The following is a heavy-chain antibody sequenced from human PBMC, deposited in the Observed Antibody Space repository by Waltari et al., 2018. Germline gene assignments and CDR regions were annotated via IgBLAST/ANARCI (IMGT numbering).Heavy chain of an antibody. V-gene: IGHV3-23*04. CDR2: GSGSGATT. Sequence: EVQLVESGGGLVQPGGSLRLSCAASGFSFGGFAMTWVRQAPGKGVEWVSGGSGSGATTNYADSVRGRFTVSRDNTRNTVYLQMNSLRAEDTAVYYCAKAFRGYSGSYFDIWGRGTLVAVSA. CDR1: GFSFGGFA. CDR3: AKAFRGYSGSYFDI. D-gene: IGHD5-12*01. J-gene: IGHJ4*02.